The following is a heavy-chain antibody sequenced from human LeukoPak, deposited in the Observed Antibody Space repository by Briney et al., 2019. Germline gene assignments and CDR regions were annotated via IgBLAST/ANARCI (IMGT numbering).Heavy chain of an antibody. CDR1: GGSISSGSYY. Sequence: SQTLSLTCTVSGGSISSGSYYWSWIRQPAGKGLEWIGRIYTSGSTNYNPSLKSRVTISVDTSKNQFSLKLSSVTAADTAVYYCARHHYDFWSGYYTGGWFDPWGQGTLVTVSS. CDR3: ARHHYDFWSGYYTGGWFDP. D-gene: IGHD3-3*01. V-gene: IGHV4-61*02. CDR2: IYTSGST. J-gene: IGHJ5*02.